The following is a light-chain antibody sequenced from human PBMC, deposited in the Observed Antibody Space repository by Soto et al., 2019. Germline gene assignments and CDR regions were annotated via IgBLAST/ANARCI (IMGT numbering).Light chain of an antibody. CDR1: SSNIGTNT. Sequence: QSVLTQPPSASGTPRQRVTISCSGGSSNIGTNTLNWYQQLPGTAPKLLIYGNNQRPSGVPDRFSGSKSGTSASLAISGLQSEDEADYYCAAWDDSLNGHYVFGTGTKLTVL. J-gene: IGLJ1*01. CDR3: AAWDDSLNGHYV. V-gene: IGLV1-44*01. CDR2: GNN.